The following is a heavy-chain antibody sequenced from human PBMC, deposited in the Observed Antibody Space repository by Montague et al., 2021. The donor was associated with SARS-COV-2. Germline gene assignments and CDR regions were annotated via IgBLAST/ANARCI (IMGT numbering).Heavy chain of an antibody. CDR2: LFHIDTA. CDR3: TRGIDSYKTGY. V-gene: IGHV4-61*01. Sequence: SETLSLTCTVSDGSVISTYPHWHWVRRSPGRGLEWIGGYLFHIDTADYNASLRSRVTISVDTSKNQFSLKLTSVTAADAAVYYCTRGIDSYKTGYWGQGIQVTVSS. D-gene: IGHD6-13*01. J-gene: IGHJ4*02. CDR1: DGSVISTYPH.